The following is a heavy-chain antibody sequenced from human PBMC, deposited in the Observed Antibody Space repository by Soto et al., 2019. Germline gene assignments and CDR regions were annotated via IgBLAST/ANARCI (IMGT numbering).Heavy chain of an antibody. J-gene: IGHJ3*02. CDR3: ARAQSRIAAAPVGAFDI. CDR2: ISYDGSNK. CDR1: GFTFSSYA. D-gene: IGHD6-13*01. Sequence: GGSLRLSCAASGFTFSSYAMHWVRQAPGKGLEWVAVISYDGSNKYYADSVKGRFTISRDNSKNTLYLQMNSLRAEDTAVYYCARAQSRIAAAPVGAFDIWGQGTMVTVSS. V-gene: IGHV3-30-3*01.